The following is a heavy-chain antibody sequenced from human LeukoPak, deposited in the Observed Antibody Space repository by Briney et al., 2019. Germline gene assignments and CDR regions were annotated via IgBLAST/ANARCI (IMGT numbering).Heavy chain of an antibody. Sequence: GGSLRLSCAASGFTFSSYGMHWVRQAPGKGLEWVAFIRYDGSNKYYADSVKGRFTISRDNSKNTLYLQMNSLRAEDTAVYYCAKDPYYYGSGTLYVYFDYWGQGTLVTVSS. CDR2: IRYDGSNK. CDR3: AKDPYYYGSGTLYVYFDY. V-gene: IGHV3-30*02. CDR1: GFTFSSYG. J-gene: IGHJ4*02. D-gene: IGHD3-10*01.